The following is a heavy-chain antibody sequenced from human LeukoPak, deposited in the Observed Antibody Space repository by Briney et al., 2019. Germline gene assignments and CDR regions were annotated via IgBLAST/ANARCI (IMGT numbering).Heavy chain of an antibody. D-gene: IGHD1-14*01. CDR1: GFSFSTYY. Sequence: GGSLRLSCAASGFSFSTYYVNSVRQAPGKGLEWVSCISSSRTYIFYADSVTGRFSISRDNAKNSLYQQMNSRRAGDTAVYYCVRENHGSFDYWGQGSLVTVSS. CDR2: ISSSRTYI. J-gene: IGHJ4*02. V-gene: IGHV3-21*03. CDR3: VRENHGSFDY.